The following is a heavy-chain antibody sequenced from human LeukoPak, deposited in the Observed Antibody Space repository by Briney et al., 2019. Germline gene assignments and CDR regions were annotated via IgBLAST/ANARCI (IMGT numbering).Heavy chain of an antibody. D-gene: IGHD3-9*01. CDR3: ARSLFDSYFDY. Sequence: PGGSLRLSCAASGFTFSSYAMSWVRQAPGKGLEWVSGINWNGGSTGYADSVKGRFTISRDNAKNSLYLQMNSLRAEDTALYYCARSLFDSYFDYWGQGTLVTVSS. J-gene: IGHJ4*02. CDR2: INWNGGST. V-gene: IGHV3-20*04. CDR1: GFTFSSYA.